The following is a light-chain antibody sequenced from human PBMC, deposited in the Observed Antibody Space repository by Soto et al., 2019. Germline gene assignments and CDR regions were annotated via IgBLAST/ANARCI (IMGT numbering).Light chain of an antibody. CDR3: QQYGSSPST. V-gene: IGKV3-20*01. J-gene: IGKJ1*01. CDR1: QSVSSNY. Sequence: EIVLTQSPGTLSLSPGERATLSCRASQSVSSNYLAWYQRKPGQAPRLLIYGASNRATGIPNRFSGSGSGTDFTLTITRLEPEDFVVYYCQQYGSSPSTFGQGTKVEI. CDR2: GAS.